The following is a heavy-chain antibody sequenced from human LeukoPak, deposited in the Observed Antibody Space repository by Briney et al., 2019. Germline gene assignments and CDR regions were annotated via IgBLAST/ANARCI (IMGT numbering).Heavy chain of an antibody. CDR2: IYSSGNP. CDR1: GDSITSHY. D-gene: IGHD2-15*01. J-gene: IGHJ5*02. V-gene: IGHV4-59*08. Sequence: SETLSLTCTVYGDSITSHYWSWIRQPPGKGLEWIAYIYSSGNPKYNPSLESRVTISVDTSKNQFSLKLHSVTAADTAMYYCARHPRSCTGGGTCYSWFDASGQGTLVTVSS. CDR3: ARHPRSCTGGGTCYSWFDA.